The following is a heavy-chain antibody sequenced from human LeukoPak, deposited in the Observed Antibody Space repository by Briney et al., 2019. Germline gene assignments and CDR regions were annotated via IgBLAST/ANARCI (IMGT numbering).Heavy chain of an antibody. Sequence: GGSLRLSCAASGFTFSSYEMNWVRQAPGKGLEWVSVISGSVSSTNYADSVKGRFTISRDNSKNTLYLQMNSLRAEDTAVYYCARQTGTPLPSIFDYWGQGTLVTVSS. CDR2: ISGSVSST. CDR1: GFTFSSYE. V-gene: IGHV3-23*01. CDR3: ARQTGTPLPSIFDY. D-gene: IGHD1-1*01. J-gene: IGHJ4*02.